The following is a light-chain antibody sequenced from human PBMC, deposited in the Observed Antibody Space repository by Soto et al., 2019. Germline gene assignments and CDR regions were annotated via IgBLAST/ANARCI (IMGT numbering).Light chain of an antibody. CDR2: GAS. CDR3: QQYNNWPRT. V-gene: IGKV3-15*01. CDR1: QSVSSD. J-gene: IGKJ1*01. Sequence: EIVMTQSPVTLSVSPGERATLSCRASQSVSSDLAWYHQKPGQAPRLLIYGASTRATGIPARFSGSGSGTEFTLTINSLHSEDFAVYYCQQYNNWPRTFGQGTKVEIK.